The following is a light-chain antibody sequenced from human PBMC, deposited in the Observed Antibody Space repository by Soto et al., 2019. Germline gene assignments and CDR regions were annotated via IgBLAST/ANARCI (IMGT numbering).Light chain of an antibody. CDR2: DAS. Sequence: EIVLTQSPATLSLSPGERATLSCRASQSVTNFLAWYQQRPGQPPRLLIYDASNRATGIPARFSGSGSGTDFTLTISSLEPEDFAVYYCQQRNAWPPLTFGGGTQLEIK. J-gene: IGKJ4*01. V-gene: IGKV3-11*01. CDR1: QSVTNF. CDR3: QQRNAWPPLT.